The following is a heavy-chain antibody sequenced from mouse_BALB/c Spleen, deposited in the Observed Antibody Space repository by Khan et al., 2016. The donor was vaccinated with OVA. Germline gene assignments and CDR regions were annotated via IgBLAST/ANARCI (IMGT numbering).Heavy chain of an antibody. CDR3: AKGVWSYYFALDY. J-gene: IGHJ4*01. V-gene: IGHV2-6-5*01. CDR2: IWGGGST. Sequence: VQLVESGPGLVAPSQSLSITCTVSGFSLTDYGVSWIRQPPGKGLEWLGVIWGGGSTYYNSALKSRLSISKDTSKSQVLLKMSSLQTDDTAMYYCAKGVWSYYFALDYWGQGTSVTVSS. CDR1: GFSLTDYG.